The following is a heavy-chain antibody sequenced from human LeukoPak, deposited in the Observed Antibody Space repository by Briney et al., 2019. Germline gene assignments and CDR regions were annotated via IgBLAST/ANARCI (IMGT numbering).Heavy chain of an antibody. D-gene: IGHD3-10*01. V-gene: IGHV3-74*01. CDR2: TKSDGTT. J-gene: IGHJ5*01. Sequence: GSLRLSCAASGFTFSSNRMNWDRQTKGKGLMWAARTKSDGTTIYADSLPGRFITSSENANNMVYLQMNRRRADDTGTYYCTRAITCFFGSVTYDWFDSWGQGTRVTVSS. CDR1: GFTFSSNR. CDR3: TRAITCFFGSVTYDWFDS.